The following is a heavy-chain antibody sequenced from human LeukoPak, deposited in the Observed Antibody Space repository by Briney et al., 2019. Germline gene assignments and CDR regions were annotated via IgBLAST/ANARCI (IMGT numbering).Heavy chain of an antibody. Sequence: PGGSLRLSCAASGFTFSTFGMDWVCQAPGKGLEWVSSISSSGNYIYYADSVKGRFTISRDNAKNSLYLQMNSLRAEDTAVYYCARDALYSSGWKGGYFAYWGQGTLVTVSS. CDR2: ISSSGNYI. J-gene: IGHJ4*02. V-gene: IGHV3-21*01. D-gene: IGHD6-19*01. CDR1: GFTFSTFG. CDR3: ARDALYSSGWKGGYFAY.